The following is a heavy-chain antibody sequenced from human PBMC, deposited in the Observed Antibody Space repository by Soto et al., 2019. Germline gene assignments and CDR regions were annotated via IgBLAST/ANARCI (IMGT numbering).Heavy chain of an antibody. CDR3: VQTTGWPGFDF. J-gene: IGHJ4*02. CDR1: GFTVSSKY. V-gene: IGHV3-53*01. CDR2: IYGGGTT. Sequence: EVQLVESGGGLIKPGGSLRLSCAASGFTVSSKYMTWVRQAPGKGLEWVSVIYGGGTTYYADSVKGRFTISRDNSNNTLYLQVNSLRAEDTAVYYCVQTTGWPGFDFWGQGTLVTVSS. D-gene: IGHD6-19*01.